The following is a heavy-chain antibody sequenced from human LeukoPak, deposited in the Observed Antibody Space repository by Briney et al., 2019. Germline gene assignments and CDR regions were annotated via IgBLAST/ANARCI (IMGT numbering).Heavy chain of an antibody. Sequence: SETLSLTCIVSGGSIRSYSWSWIRQPPGKGLEWIGYIYYSGSTNYNPSLKSRVTISVDTSKNQFSLKLSSVTAADTAVYYCAGSEAHYYDSSGYYATYFDYWGQGTLVTVSS. CDR3: AGSEAHYYDSSGYYATYFDY. CDR1: GGSIRSYS. D-gene: IGHD3-22*01. CDR2: IYYSGST. V-gene: IGHV4-59*01. J-gene: IGHJ4*02.